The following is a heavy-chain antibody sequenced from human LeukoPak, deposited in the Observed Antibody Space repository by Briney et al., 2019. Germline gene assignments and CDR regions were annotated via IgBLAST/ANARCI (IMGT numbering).Heavy chain of an antibody. CDR1: GFTFSSYS. V-gene: IGHV3-23*01. CDR2: IGNSGDTT. D-gene: IGHD1-1*01. CDR3: ATNWNLDY. Sequence: GGSLRLSCAASGFTFSSYSMSWVRQAPGKGLEWVSVIGNSGDTTYYADSVKGRFTISRDNSKNTLALQMNSLRAEDTAVYYCATNWNLDYWGQGALVTVSS. J-gene: IGHJ4*02.